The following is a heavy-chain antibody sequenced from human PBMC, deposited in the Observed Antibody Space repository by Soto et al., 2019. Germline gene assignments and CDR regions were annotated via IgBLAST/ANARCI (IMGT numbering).Heavy chain of an antibody. V-gene: IGHV1-18*01. CDR3: ARDLPPVDY. J-gene: IGHJ4*02. Sequence: QIQLVQSGAEVKKPGASVKVSCKASGYTFSSYHITWVRQAPGQGLEWMGWISAYNGNTNYAQNLQGRVTMTTDPSTSTAYMELKSLRSDDTAVYYCARDLPPVDYWGQGTLVTVSS. CDR1: GYTFSSYH. CDR2: ISAYNGNT.